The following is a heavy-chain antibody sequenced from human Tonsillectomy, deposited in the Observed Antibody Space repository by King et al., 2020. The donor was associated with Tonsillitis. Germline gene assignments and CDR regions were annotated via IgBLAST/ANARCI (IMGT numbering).Heavy chain of an antibody. CDR1: GGSISSGGYS. D-gene: IGHD4-17*01. CDR2: IYHSEST. J-gene: IGHJ3*02. CDR3: ARENGDYGGAFDI. Sequence: LQLQESGSGLVKPSQTLSLTCAVSGGSISSGGYSWSWIRQPPGKGLEWIGYIYHSESTYYNPSLMSRVTISVDRSKNQFSLRLSSVTAADTAVYYCARENGDYGGAFDIWGQGTMVTVSS. V-gene: IGHV4-30-2*01.